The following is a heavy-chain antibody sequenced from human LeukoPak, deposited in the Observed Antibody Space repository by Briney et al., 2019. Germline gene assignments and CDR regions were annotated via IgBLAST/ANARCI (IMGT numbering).Heavy chain of an antibody. CDR3: AREREHAFDI. CDR1: GGSISSGGYY. V-gene: IGHV4-31*03. CDR2: IYYSGST. Sequence: PSETLSLTCTVSGGSISSGGYYWSWIRQPPGKGLEWIGYIYYSGSTYYNPSLKSRVTISVDTSKNQFSLQLNSVTPEDTAVYYCAREREHAFDIWGQGTMVTVSS. J-gene: IGHJ3*02. D-gene: IGHD1-26*01.